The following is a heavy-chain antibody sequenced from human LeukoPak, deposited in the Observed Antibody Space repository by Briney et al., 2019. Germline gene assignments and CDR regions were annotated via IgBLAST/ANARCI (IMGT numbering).Heavy chain of an antibody. J-gene: IGHJ4*02. CDR1: GYTFTGYY. V-gene: IGHV1-8*02. CDR3: ATTVTTDGLLN. D-gene: IGHD4-11*01. CDR2: INPYSGNT. Sequence: GASVKVSCKASGYTFTGYYMHWVRQAPGQGLEWMGWINPYSGNTGYAQKFQGRITMTRNTSITTAYIELGSLRSEDTAVYYCATTVTTDGLLNWGQGTLVTVSS.